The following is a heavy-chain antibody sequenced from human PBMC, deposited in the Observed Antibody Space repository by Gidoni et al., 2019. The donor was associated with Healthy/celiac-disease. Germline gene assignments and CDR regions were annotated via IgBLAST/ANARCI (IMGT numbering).Heavy chain of an antibody. J-gene: IGHJ4*02. CDR2: ISYDGSNK. Sequence: VQLVESGGGVVQPGRSLRLSWAASGFPFSSYGMHWVRQAPGKGLAWVAVISYDGSNKYYADSVKGRFTISRDNSKNTLYLQMNSLRAEDTAVYYCARERRWLPIFDYWGQGTLVTVSS. D-gene: IGHD5-12*01. V-gene: IGHV3-30*03. CDR3: ARERRWLPIFDY. CDR1: GFPFSSYG.